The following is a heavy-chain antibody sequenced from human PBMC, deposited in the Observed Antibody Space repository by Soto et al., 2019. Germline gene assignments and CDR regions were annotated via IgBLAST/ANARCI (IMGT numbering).Heavy chain of an antibody. V-gene: IGHV4-59*01. CDR1: AGSISSYY. J-gene: IGHJ5*01. Sequence: QVQLQESGPGLVKPSETLSLPCTVSAGSISSYYWSWIRQPPGKGLEWIGFIFYSGSTSYNPSLKSRVTISIDTSEYQFSLKLNSVTAADTAVYYCASMIGDPVLSFDSWGQGTLVAVSS. CDR2: IFYSGST. CDR3: ASMIGDPVLSFDS. D-gene: IGHD3-10*02.